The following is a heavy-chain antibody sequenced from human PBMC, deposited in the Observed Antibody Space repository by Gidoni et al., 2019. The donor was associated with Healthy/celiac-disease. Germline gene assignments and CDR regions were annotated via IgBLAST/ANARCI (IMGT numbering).Heavy chain of an antibody. CDR1: GGSISSGGYY. V-gene: IGHV4-31*03. D-gene: IGHD5-18*01. CDR3: ARDLIQLEAFDI. J-gene: IGHJ3*02. CDR2: IYYSGST. Sequence: QVQLQESGPGLVTPSQTLSLTCTVSGGSISSGGYYWRWIRQHPGKGLEWIGYIYYSGSTYYNPSRKSRVTISGDTSKNQFSLKLSSVTAADTAVYYCARDLIQLEAFDIWGQGKMVTVSS.